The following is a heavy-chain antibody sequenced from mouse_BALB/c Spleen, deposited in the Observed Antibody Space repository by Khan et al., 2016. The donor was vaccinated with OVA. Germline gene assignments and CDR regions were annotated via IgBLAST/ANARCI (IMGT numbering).Heavy chain of an antibody. V-gene: IGHV3-2*02. CDR1: GYSITSGYG. D-gene: IGHD1-2*01. J-gene: IGHJ2*01. CDR3: ARTARIKY. Sequence: EVQLQESGPGLVKPSQSLSLTCTVTGYSITSGYGWNWIRQFPGNKLEWMGYISYSGSTNYNPSFKSRISITRDTSKNQFFLQFNSVTTKDTATYYCARTARIKYWGQGTTLTVSS. CDR2: ISYSGST.